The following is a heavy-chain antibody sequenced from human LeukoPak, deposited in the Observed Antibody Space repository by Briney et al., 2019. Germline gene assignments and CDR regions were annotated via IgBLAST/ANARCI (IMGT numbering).Heavy chain of an antibody. V-gene: IGHV3-7*05. Sequence: PGGSLRLSCVVSGFTFSSYWMNWVRQAPGKGLEWVVNIHEDGSDEYYVDSVKGRFTISRDNAKNSLYLQMNSLRAEDTALYYCARTLWLGTPRAFDIWGRGTMVTVSS. CDR3: ARTLWLGTPRAFDI. D-gene: IGHD5-24*01. CDR1: GFTFSSYW. CDR2: IHEDGSDE. J-gene: IGHJ3*02.